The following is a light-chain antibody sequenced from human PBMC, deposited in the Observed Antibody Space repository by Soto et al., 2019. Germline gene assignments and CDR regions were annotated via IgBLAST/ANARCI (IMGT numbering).Light chain of an antibody. Sequence: QSALTQPASVSGSPGQSITISCTGTSSDVCGYNYVSWYQQLPDKAPKLLIYEVSNRPSGVSNRFSGSKSGNTASLTISGLQAEDEADYYCSSYTSSTTYVFGTGTKLTVL. CDR2: EVS. CDR1: SSDVCGYNY. V-gene: IGLV2-14*01. J-gene: IGLJ1*01. CDR3: SSYTSSTTYV.